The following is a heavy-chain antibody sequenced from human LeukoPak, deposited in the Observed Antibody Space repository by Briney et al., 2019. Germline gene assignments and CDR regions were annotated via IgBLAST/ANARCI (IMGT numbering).Heavy chain of an antibody. CDR2: ISSSGSTI. CDR3: AREAGSSWFAPLDY. Sequence: GGSLRLSCAASGFTFSSYEMNWVRQAPGKGLEWVSYISSSGSTIYYADSVKGRFTISRDNAKNSLYLQMNSLRAEDTAVYYCAREAGSSWFAPLDYRGQGTLVTVSS. CDR1: GFTFSSYE. D-gene: IGHD6-13*01. V-gene: IGHV3-48*03. J-gene: IGHJ4*02.